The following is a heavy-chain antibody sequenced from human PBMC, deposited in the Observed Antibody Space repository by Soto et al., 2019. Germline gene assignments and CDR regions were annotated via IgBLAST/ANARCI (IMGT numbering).Heavy chain of an antibody. CDR3: ARCVATIQDDFDI. J-gene: IGHJ3*02. CDR1: GGSISSGGYY. V-gene: IGHV4-31*03. Sequence: QVQLQESSPGLVKPSQTLSLTCTVSGGSISSGGYYWSWIRQHPGKGVEWIGYIYYSGSTYYNQSLQSRDNISVDPSKNQFSRKLSSVTAADTAVYYCARCVATIQDDFDIWGQGTMVTVSS. D-gene: IGHD5-12*01. CDR2: IYYSGST.